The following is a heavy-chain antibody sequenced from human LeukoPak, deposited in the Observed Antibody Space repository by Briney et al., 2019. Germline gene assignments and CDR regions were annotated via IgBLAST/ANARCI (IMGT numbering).Heavy chain of an antibody. V-gene: IGHV4-59*08. Sequence: SETLSLTCNVSGGSISSYYWSWIRQPPGEGLEWIGFIYYSGGTNQTPSLKRRVTMSVDTSKSQFFLRLSSVTAADTAVYYCASSSAMVTHSFDYWGQGTLVTVSS. CDR3: ASSSAMVTHSFDY. J-gene: IGHJ4*02. D-gene: IGHD5-18*01. CDR1: GGSISSYY. CDR2: IYYSGGT.